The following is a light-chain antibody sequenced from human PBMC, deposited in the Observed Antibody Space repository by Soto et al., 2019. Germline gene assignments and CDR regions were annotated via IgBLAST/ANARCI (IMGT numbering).Light chain of an antibody. CDR3: SSYTSTYSLV. V-gene: IGLV2-14*03. J-gene: IGLJ1*01. CDR1: IDDVGAYNY. Sequence: SVLTQPASVSGSPGQSITISCTGTIDDVGAYNYVSWYQQRPGSAPQLILYDVNNRPSGASHRFSDSKSVHTAYLTISGLQSDDEAIYHCSSYTSTYSLVFGTGTKVTVL. CDR2: DVN.